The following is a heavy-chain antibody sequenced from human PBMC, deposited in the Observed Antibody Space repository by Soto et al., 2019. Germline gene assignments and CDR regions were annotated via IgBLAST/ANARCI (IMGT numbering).Heavy chain of an antibody. CDR1: GYSFTSYW. Sequence: PGESLKTSCKGSGYSFTSYWIGWVRQMPGKGLEWMGIIYPGDSDTRYSPSFQGQVTISADKSISTAYLQWSSLKASDAAMYYCARRMTVYGDYYYGMDVWGQGTTVTVSS. J-gene: IGHJ6*02. CDR3: ARRMTVYGDYYYGMDV. D-gene: IGHD4-17*01. CDR2: IYPGDSDT. V-gene: IGHV5-51*01.